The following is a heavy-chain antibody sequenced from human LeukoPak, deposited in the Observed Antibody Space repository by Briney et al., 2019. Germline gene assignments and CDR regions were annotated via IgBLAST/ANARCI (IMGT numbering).Heavy chain of an antibody. D-gene: IGHD3-10*01. Sequence: SETLSLTCAVYGGSFSGYYWSWIRQPPGKGLEWIGEINHSGSTNYNPSLKSRVTISVDTSKNQFPLKLSSVTAADTAVYYCARLGRYGSGSYYRVSSRYFDYWGQGTLVTVSS. CDR3: ARLGRYGSGSYYRVSSRYFDY. CDR1: GGSFSGYY. CDR2: INHSGST. J-gene: IGHJ4*02. V-gene: IGHV4-34*01.